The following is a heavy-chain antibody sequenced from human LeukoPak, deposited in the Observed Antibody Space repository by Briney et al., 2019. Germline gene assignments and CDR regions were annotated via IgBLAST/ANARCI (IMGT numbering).Heavy chain of an antibody. D-gene: IGHD5-12*01. CDR1: GFTFSSYS. CDR2: ISSSSSYI. Sequence: RTGGSLRLSCAASGFTFSSYSMNWVRQAPGKGLEWVSSISSSSSYIYYADSVKGRFTISRDNAKNSLYLQMNSLRAEDTAVYYCASWGEIVNNEYYFDYWGQGTLVTVSS. V-gene: IGHV3-21*01. CDR3: ASWGEIVNNEYYFDY. J-gene: IGHJ4*02.